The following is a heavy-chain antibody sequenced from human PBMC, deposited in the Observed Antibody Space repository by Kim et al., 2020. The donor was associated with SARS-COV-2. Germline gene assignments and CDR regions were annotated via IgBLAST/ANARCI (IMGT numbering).Heavy chain of an antibody. J-gene: IGHJ3*02. Sequence: NPSLKSRVTISVDTSKSQFSLKLSSVTAADTAVCYCAREELWFGESAFDIWGQGTLVTVSS. CDR3: AREELWFGESAFDI. V-gene: IGHV4-59*01. D-gene: IGHD3-10*01.